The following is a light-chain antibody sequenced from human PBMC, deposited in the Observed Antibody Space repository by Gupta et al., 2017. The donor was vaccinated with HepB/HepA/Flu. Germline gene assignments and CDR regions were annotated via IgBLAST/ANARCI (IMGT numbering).Light chain of an antibody. V-gene: IGKV1-39*01. CDR2: TAS. J-gene: IGKJ1*01. CDR3: QQSYSTPWT. CDR1: ENISRY. Sequence: DIQMTQSASPLSASVGDRVTITCRASENISRYLNWYQQKPGKAPNLLIHTASILQSGVPSRFSGSGSGTEFTLAISSLQPEDFATYYCQQSYSTPWTFGQGTKVEVK.